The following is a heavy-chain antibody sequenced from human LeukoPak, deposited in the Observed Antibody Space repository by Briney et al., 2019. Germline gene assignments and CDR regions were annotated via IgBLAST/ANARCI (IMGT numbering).Heavy chain of an antibody. CDR2: IYYSGST. Sequence: PSETLSLTCTVSGGSISSYYWSWIRQPPGKGLEGSGYIYYSGSTNYNPSLKSRVTISVDTSKNQFSLKLSSVTAADTAVYYCARGPFNYDSSGYYYWGQGTLVTVSS. V-gene: IGHV4-59*01. J-gene: IGHJ4*02. CDR1: GGSISSYY. D-gene: IGHD3-22*01. CDR3: ARGPFNYDSSGYYY.